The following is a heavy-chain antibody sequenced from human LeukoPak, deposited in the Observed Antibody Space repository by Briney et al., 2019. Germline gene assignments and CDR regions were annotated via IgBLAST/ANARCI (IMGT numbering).Heavy chain of an antibody. J-gene: IGHJ4*02. CDR3: AGASGLLFDY. CDR2: IYYSGST. V-gene: IGHV4-59*11. D-gene: IGHD3-10*01. Sequence: SETLSLTCTVSGGSISSHYWSWIRQPPGKGLEWIGYIYYSGSTNYNPSLKSRVTISVDTSKNQFSLKLSSVTAADTAVYYCAGASGLLFDYWGQGTLATVSS. CDR1: GGSISSHY.